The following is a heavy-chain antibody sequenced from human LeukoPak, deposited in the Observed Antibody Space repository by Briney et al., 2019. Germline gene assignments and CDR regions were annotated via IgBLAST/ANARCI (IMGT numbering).Heavy chain of an antibody. CDR3: ARDGSGYWFDY. J-gene: IGHJ4*02. CDR2: ISYDGRNE. Sequence: GRSLRLSCAASGFTFRRYTMHWVRQAPGKGLEWVAVISYDGRNENYADSVSGRFTISRDNSKNTLYLQMNSLRAEDTAVYYCARDGSGYWFDYWGQGTLATVSS. CDR1: GFTFRRYT. V-gene: IGHV3-30*01. D-gene: IGHD3-22*01.